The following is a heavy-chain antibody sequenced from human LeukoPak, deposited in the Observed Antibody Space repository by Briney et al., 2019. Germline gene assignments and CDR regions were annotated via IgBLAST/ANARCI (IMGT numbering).Heavy chain of an antibody. CDR1: GFTFDDYG. D-gene: IGHD3-22*01. Sequence: PGGSLRLSCAASGFTFDDYGMSWVRQAPGKGLEWVSGINWNGGSTGYADTVKGRFTISRDNAKNSLYLQMNSLRAEDTALYYCATPYYYDSSGYYVYWGQRALVTVSS. J-gene: IGHJ4*02. CDR2: INWNGGST. V-gene: IGHV3-20*04. CDR3: ATPYYYDSSGYYVY.